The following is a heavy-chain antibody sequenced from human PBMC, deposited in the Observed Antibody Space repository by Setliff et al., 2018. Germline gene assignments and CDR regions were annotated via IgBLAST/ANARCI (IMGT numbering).Heavy chain of an antibody. Sequence: GESLKISCKGSGFTFSSHWIGWVRQMPGKGLEWMGLIFAGDSDTRYSPSFQGQVTISADKSISTAYLHRTTLRASDTAMYYCARLGWSDAFDIWGQGTMVTVSS. J-gene: IGHJ3*02. CDR2: IFAGDSDT. CDR3: ARLGWSDAFDI. CDR1: GFTFSSHW. V-gene: IGHV5-51*01. D-gene: IGHD6-19*01.